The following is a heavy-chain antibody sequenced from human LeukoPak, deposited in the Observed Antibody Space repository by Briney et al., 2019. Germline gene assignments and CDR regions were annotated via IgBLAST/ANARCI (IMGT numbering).Heavy chain of an antibody. Sequence: PGGSLRLSCAASGFTFSSYSMNWVRQAPGKGLEWVSAINGSGGSTYYADSVKGRFTISRDNSKNTLYLQMNSLRAEDTAVYYCAKQISWGIDYWGQGTLVTVSS. D-gene: IGHD7-27*01. J-gene: IGHJ4*02. CDR3: AKQISWGIDY. V-gene: IGHV3-23*01. CDR1: GFTFSSYS. CDR2: INGSGGST.